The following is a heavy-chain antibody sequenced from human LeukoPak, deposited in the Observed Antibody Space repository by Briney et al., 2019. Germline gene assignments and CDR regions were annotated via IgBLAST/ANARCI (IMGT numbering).Heavy chain of an antibody. CDR2: ISYDGSNK. Sequence: GGSLRLSCAASGFTFSSYGMHWVRQAPGKGLEWVAVISYDGSNKYYADSVKGRFTISRDNSKNTLSLQMNSLRAEDTAVYYCAKDLERHIVVVTASAVDYWGQGTLVTVSS. D-gene: IGHD2-21*02. CDR1: GFTFSSYG. V-gene: IGHV3-30*18. J-gene: IGHJ4*02. CDR3: AKDLERHIVVVTASAVDY.